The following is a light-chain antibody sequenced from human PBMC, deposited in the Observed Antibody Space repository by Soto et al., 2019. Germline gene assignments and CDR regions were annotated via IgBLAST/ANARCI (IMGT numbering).Light chain of an antibody. CDR3: QQYNTCPET. CDR2: TAS. Sequence: EVMMTQSPATLSVSPGERATLSCRARQSVRSSLAWYRQKPGQAPRLLIHTASTRATDIPARFSGSGSGTEFTLTINSLQSEDSAVYYCQQYNTCPETFGQGTKVEIK. V-gene: IGKV3-15*01. J-gene: IGKJ1*01. CDR1: QSVRSS.